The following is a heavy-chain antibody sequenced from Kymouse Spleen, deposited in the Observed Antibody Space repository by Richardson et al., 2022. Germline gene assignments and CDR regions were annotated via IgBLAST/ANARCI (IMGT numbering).Heavy chain of an antibody. CDR1: GGSISSSNW. V-gene: IGHV4-4*02. Sequence: QVQLQESGPGLVKPSGTLSLTCAVSGGSISSSNWWSWVRQPPGKGLEWIGEIYHSGSTNYNPSLKSRVTISVDKSKNQFSLKLSSVTAADTAVYYCARDGIMVRGVIIDYYGMDVWGQGTTVTVSS. D-gene: IGHD3-10*01. CDR2: IYHSGST. J-gene: IGHJ6*02. CDR3: ARDGIMVRGVIIDYYGMDV.